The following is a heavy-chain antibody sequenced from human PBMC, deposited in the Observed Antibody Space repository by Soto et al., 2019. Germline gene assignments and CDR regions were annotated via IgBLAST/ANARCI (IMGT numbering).Heavy chain of an antibody. CDR3: ARGESPPSIAAAGPFDY. CDR1: GGTFSSYA. Sequence: ASVKVSCKAAGGTFSSYAISWVRQAPGQGLEWMGWIIPIFGTANYAQKFQGRVTITADESTSTAYMELSSLRSEDTAVYYCARGESPPSIAAAGPFDYWGQGTLVTVSS. D-gene: IGHD6-13*01. J-gene: IGHJ4*02. CDR2: IIPIFGTA. V-gene: IGHV1-69*13.